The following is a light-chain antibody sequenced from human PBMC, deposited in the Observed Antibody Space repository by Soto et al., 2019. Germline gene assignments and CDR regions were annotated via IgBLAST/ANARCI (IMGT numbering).Light chain of an antibody. Sequence: DIQMTQSPSSLSASVGDRVTITCRASQDISVYLAWYQQKPGKVPKLLIYSASTLQSGVPSRFSGSGSGTDFTLTSSSLQPEGVATYYCQKFNTAPLTFGQGRRLEIK. CDR3: QKFNTAPLT. V-gene: IGKV1-27*01. CDR2: SAS. J-gene: IGKJ5*01. CDR1: QDISVY.